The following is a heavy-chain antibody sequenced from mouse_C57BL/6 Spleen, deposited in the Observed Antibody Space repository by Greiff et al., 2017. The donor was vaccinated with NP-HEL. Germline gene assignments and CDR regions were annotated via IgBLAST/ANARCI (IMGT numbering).Heavy chain of an antibody. CDR1: GYTFTSYW. CDR3: ARRGEIYYPHWYFDV. Sequence: QVQLQQPGAELVKPGASVKLSCKASGYTFTSYWMHWVKQRPGQGLEWIGMIHPNSGSTNYNEKFKSKATLTVDKSSSTAYMQLSSLTSEDSAVYYCARRGEIYYPHWYFDVWGTGTTVTVSS. V-gene: IGHV1-64*01. D-gene: IGHD1-1*01. J-gene: IGHJ1*03. CDR2: IHPNSGST.